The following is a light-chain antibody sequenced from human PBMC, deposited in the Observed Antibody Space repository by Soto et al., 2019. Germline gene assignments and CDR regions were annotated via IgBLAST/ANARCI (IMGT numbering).Light chain of an antibody. V-gene: IGLV2-23*02. J-gene: IGLJ2*01. Sequence: QSALTQSASVSGSPGQSITISCTGTSSDVGSYNLVSWYQQHPGKVPKLMIYEVTKRPSGVSNRFSGSKSGNTASLTISGLQAEDEADYYCCSYAGSTTHVLFGGGTKVTVL. CDR3: CSYAGSTTHVL. CDR1: SSDVGSYNL. CDR2: EVT.